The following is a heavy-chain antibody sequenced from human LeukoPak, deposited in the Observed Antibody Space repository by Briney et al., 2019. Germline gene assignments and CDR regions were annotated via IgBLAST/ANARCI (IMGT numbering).Heavy chain of an antibody. CDR3: ARDIPNYDFWSGYFDY. J-gene: IGHJ4*02. V-gene: IGHV3-48*03. Sequence: PGGSLRLSCAASGFTFSSYEMNWVRQAPGKGLEWVSYISSSGSTIYYADSVKGRFTIFRDNAKNSLYLQMNSLRAEDTAVYYCARDIPNYDFWSGYFDYWGQGTLVTVSS. CDR2: ISSSGSTI. CDR1: GFTFSSYE. D-gene: IGHD3-3*01.